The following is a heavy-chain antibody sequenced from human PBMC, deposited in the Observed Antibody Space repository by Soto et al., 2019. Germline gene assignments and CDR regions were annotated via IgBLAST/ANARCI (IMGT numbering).Heavy chain of an antibody. J-gene: IGHJ6*02. CDR2: ISAYNGNT. V-gene: IGHV1-18*01. CDR1: GYTFTSYG. D-gene: IGHD4-17*01. CDR3: ARDHPPDAVNKIYYYCYGMDV. Sequence: ASVKVSCKASGYTFTSYGVSWVRQAPGQGLEWMGWISAYNGNTNYAQKLQGRVTMTTDTSTSTAYMELRSLRSDDTVVYYCARDHPPDAVNKIYYYCYGMDVWGQGSTVTVSS.